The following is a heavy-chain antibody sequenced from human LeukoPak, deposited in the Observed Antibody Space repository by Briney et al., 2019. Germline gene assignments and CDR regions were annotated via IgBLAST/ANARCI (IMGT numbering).Heavy chain of an antibody. D-gene: IGHD5-12*01. CDR2: FDPENGET. J-gene: IGHJ4*02. CDR1: GYTLTDLS. Sequence: ASVKVSCKVSGYTLTDLSMHWVRQAPGKGLEWMGGFDPENGETNYAQKFQGRVTMTEDTSTDTAYMELSSLRSEDTAVYYCATERTDIVATAYDYWGQGTLVTVSS. CDR3: ATERTDIVATAYDY. V-gene: IGHV1-24*01.